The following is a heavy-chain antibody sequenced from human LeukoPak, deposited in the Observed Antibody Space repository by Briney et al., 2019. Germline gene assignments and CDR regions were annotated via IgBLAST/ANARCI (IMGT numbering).Heavy chain of an antibody. Sequence: GGSLRLSCAASGFTFSSYSMNWVRQAPGKGLEWVSSISSSSSYIYYADSVKGRFTISRDNAKNSLYLQMNSLRAEDTAVYYCARDRKLWFGEFPYNWFDPWGQGTLVTVSS. V-gene: IGHV3-21*01. D-gene: IGHD3-10*01. CDR1: GFTFSSYS. CDR2: ISSSSSYI. J-gene: IGHJ5*02. CDR3: ARDRKLWFGEFPYNWFDP.